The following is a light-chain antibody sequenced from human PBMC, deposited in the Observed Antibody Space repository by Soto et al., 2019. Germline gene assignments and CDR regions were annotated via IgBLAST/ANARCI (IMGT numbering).Light chain of an antibody. J-gene: IGKJ1*01. Sequence: TLSASVGDRVTITCRASQSISSWLAWYQQKPGKAPKLLIYDASSLESGVPSRFSGSGSGTEFTLTISSLQPDDFATYYCQQYNSYWTFGQGTKVDI. V-gene: IGKV1-5*01. CDR1: QSISSW. CDR3: QQYNSYWT. CDR2: DAS.